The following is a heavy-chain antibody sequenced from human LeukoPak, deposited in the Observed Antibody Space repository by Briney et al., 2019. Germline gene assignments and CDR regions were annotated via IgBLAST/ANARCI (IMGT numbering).Heavy chain of an antibody. J-gene: IGHJ3*02. CDR3: ARGFDYYDSSGYSLDI. CDR1: GYTFTGYY. D-gene: IGHD3-22*01. Sequence: ASVKVSCKASGYTFTGYYMHWVRQDPGQGLEWLGWINPNSGGTNYAQKFQGRVTMTRDTSISTAYMELSMLRSDDTAVYYCARGFDYYDSSGYSLDIWGQGTMVTVSS. CDR2: INPNSGGT. V-gene: IGHV1-2*02.